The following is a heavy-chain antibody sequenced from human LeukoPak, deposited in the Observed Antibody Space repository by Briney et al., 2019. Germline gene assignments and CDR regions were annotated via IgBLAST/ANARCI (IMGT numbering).Heavy chain of an antibody. D-gene: IGHD6-19*01. J-gene: IGHJ4*02. CDR3: AKDPIGRAVAGTD. Sequence: GGSLRLSCAASGFTFSSYGMHWVRQAPGKGLEWVAFIRYDGSNKYYADSVKGRFTISRDNSKNTLYLQMNSLRAEDTAVYYCAKDPIGRAVAGTDWGQGTLVTVSS. CDR1: GFTFSSYG. CDR2: IRYDGSNK. V-gene: IGHV3-30*02.